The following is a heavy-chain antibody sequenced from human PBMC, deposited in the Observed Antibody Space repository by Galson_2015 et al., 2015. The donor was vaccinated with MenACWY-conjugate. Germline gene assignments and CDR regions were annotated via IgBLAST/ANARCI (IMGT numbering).Heavy chain of an antibody. CDR3: AKGANYYDSSGKRYDAFDI. V-gene: IGHV3-23*01. CDR2: ISGSGGDI. CDR1: GFTFSKCV. Sequence: SLRLSCAASGFTFSKCVMRWVRQAPGKGLEWVSGISGSGGDIDYADSVKGRFTISRDNTKNTVYMQMNSLRVEDTAVYHCAKGANYYDSSGKRYDAFDIWGQGTMVTVSS. D-gene: IGHD3-22*01. J-gene: IGHJ3*02.